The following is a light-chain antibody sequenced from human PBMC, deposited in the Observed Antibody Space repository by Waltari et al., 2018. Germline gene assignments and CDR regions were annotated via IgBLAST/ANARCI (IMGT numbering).Light chain of an antibody. Sequence: DIQMTQSPSSLSASVGDRVTITCRPSRSIKIYLNWYQQKVGKAPKLLIDAASTLQSGAPSRVSGSVSATDFTLNISSLQPEDFATYYCHQHYDAPPYTLGQGTKLEIK. CDR1: RSIKIY. V-gene: IGKV1-39*01. CDR2: AAS. CDR3: HQHYDAPPYT. J-gene: IGKJ2*01.